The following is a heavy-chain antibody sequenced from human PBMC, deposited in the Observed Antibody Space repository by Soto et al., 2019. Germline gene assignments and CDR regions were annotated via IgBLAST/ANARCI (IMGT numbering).Heavy chain of an antibody. CDR1: GGSFSGYY. V-gene: IGHV4-34*01. CDR3: ARESDPPYFDY. Sequence: PSETLSLTCAVYGGSFSGYYWSWIRQPPGKGLEWIGEINHSGSTNYNPSLKSRVTISVDTSKNQFSLKLSSVTAADTAVYYCARESDPPYFDYWGQGTLVTVSS. CDR2: INHSGST. J-gene: IGHJ4*02.